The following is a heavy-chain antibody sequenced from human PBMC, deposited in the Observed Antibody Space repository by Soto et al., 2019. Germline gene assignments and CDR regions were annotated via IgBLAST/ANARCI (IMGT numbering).Heavy chain of an antibody. J-gene: IGHJ4*02. CDR2: IRGNGAST. CDR1: GFTFSSYA. V-gene: IGHV3-23*01. Sequence: EVQLLESGGDLVHPGGSLRLSCVASGFTFSSYAMSWVRQAPGKGLEWVSGIRGNGASTNYADSVKDRFTISRDNSKNTLYLQMDSLRAEETAVYYCARDPGAITVAGNFDYWGQGTLVNVSS. CDR3: ARDPGAITVAGNFDY. D-gene: IGHD6-19*01.